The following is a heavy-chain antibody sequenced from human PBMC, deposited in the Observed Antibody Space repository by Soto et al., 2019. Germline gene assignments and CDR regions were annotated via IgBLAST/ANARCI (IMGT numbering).Heavy chain of an antibody. J-gene: IGHJ4*02. D-gene: IGHD2-15*01. CDR1: GFSPATSGVG. CDR3: AHSPCTGGTCYLFDF. CDR2: IYWDGVE. Sequence: SGPTLVNPTQTLTLTCPMSGFSPATSGVGVGWIRQPPGKALEWIALIYWDGVERYSPSLQSRLTITMDTSKNQVVLTMTSMDPVDTATYYCAHSPCTGGTCYLFDFWGPGTLVTVSS. V-gene: IGHV2-5*02.